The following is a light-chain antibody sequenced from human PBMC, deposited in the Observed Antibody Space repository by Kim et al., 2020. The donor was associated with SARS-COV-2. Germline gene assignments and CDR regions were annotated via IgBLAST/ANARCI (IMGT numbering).Light chain of an antibody. V-gene: IGKV1-33*01. CDR1: HDISNY. Sequence: ASVGDRVTLTCQASHDISNYLNWYHQKPGKAPKLLIFDASNLETGVPSRFSGSGSGTGFTLTISSLQPEDIGTYYCQQYENVPLTFGGGTKVDIK. CDR2: DAS. J-gene: IGKJ4*01. CDR3: QQYENVPLT.